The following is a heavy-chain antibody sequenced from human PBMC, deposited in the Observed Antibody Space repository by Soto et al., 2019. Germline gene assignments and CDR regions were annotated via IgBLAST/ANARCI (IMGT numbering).Heavy chain of an antibody. CDR2: IKSRTDGETT. V-gene: IGHV3-15*07. D-gene: IGHD1-7*01. CDR3: STGSGTVAD. J-gene: IGHJ4*02. CDR1: GFTFSNAW. Sequence: EVQLVESGGGLVKPGESLRLSCAASGFTFSNAWMNWVRQAPGKGLEWVGRIKSRTDGETTDYVAPVKGRFSISRDDSRSSVYLQMNSLKIEDTSVYYCSTGSGTVADWGQGPLVIVSS.